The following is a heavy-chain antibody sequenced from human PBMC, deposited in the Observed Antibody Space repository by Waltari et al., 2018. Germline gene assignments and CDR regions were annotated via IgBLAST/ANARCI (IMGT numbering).Heavy chain of an antibody. CDR2: IYYSGST. CDR1: GGTISSSSYY. J-gene: IGHJ4*02. V-gene: IGHV4-39*01. CDR3: ASYDFWSGYSYFDY. Sequence: QLQLQESGPGLVKPSETLSLTCTVPGGTISSSSYYWGWIRQPPGKGLEWVGSIYYSGSTYYNPSLKSRVTISVDTSKNQFSLKLSSVTAADTAVYYCASYDFWSGYSYFDYWGQGTLVTVSS. D-gene: IGHD3-3*01.